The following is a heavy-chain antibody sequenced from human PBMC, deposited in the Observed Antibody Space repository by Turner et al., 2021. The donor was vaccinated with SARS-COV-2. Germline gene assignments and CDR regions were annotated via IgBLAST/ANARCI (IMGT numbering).Heavy chain of an antibody. Sequence: QVQLVESGGGVVQPGRSLRLSCAAPGFTFSRYGMHWVRQARGKGLGWVAVIWYDGSNKYYADSVKGRFTISRDNSKNTRYLQMNSLRAEDTAVYYCAKAGFGYSSGWGYFDYWGQGTLVTVSS. V-gene: IGHV3-33*06. CDR2: IWYDGSNK. J-gene: IGHJ4*02. D-gene: IGHD6-19*01. CDR3: AKAGFGYSSGWGYFDY. CDR1: GFTFSRYG.